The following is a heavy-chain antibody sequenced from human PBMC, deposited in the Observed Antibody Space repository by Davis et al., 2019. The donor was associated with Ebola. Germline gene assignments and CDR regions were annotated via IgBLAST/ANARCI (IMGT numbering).Heavy chain of an antibody. V-gene: IGHV5-51*01. CDR3: ARGYWYFDL. CDR1: GYGFTSYW. J-gene: IGHJ2*01. Sequence: KVSCKASGYGFTSYWIGWVRQMPGKGLEWMGIIYPGDSDTRYSPSFQGQVTISADKSIGTAYLQWSSLKASDTAMYYCARGYWYFDLWGHGTLVTVSS. CDR2: IYPGDSDT.